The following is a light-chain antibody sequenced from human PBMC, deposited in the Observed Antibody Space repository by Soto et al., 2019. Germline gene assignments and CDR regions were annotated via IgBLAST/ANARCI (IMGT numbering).Light chain of an antibody. Sequence: QSSLTQLACVSGSPGQSITISCTGTSSDVGGYNYVSWYQQHPGKAPKLMIYDVSNRPSGVSNRFSGSKSGNTASLTISGLQAEDEADYYCSSYTSSSTYVVFGGGTKLTVL. CDR1: SSDVGGYNY. CDR3: SSYTSSSTYVV. CDR2: DVS. J-gene: IGLJ2*01. V-gene: IGLV2-14*01.